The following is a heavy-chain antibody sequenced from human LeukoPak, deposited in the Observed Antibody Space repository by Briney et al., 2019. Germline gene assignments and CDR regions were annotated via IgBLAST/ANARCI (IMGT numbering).Heavy chain of an antibody. J-gene: IGHJ4*02. CDR3: ARDVVVRFRTWLGYFDY. CDR2: ISAYNGNT. V-gene: IGHV1-18*01. Sequence: ASVKVSCKASGYTITSYGISWVRQAPGQGLEWMGWISAYNGNTNYAQKLQGRVTMTTDTSTSTAYMELRSLRSDDTAVYYFARDVVVRFRTWLGYFDYWGQGTLVTVSS. CDR1: GYTITSYG. D-gene: IGHD3-3*01.